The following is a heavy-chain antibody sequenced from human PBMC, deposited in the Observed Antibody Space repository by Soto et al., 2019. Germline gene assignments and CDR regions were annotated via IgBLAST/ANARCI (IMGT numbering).Heavy chain of an antibody. CDR3: ARGRDGYNAPFDY. Sequence: SETLSLRCTVSGGLISSYYWSWIRQPPGKGLEWIGYIYYSGSTNYNPSLKSRVTISVDTSKNQFSLKLSSVTAADTAVYYCARGRDGYNAPFDYWGQGTLVTVS. J-gene: IGHJ4*02. V-gene: IGHV4-59*01. CDR2: IYYSGST. D-gene: IGHD5-12*01. CDR1: GGLISSYY.